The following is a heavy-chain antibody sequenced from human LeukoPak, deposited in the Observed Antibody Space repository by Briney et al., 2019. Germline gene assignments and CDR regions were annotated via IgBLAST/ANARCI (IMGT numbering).Heavy chain of an antibody. CDR2: IKQDGGEK. CDR3: ARDKYIDSTTYHPRFAY. D-gene: IGHD2/OR15-2a*01. Sequence: GGSLRLSCAASGFTFSSYWMSWVRQAPGKGLEWVANIKQDGGEKYYVDSVKGRFTISRDNAKTSLYLQTTSMRAEGTGVSSCARDKYIDSTTYHPRFAYWGQGILATVPS. V-gene: IGHV3-7*04. J-gene: IGHJ4*02. CDR1: GFTFSSYW.